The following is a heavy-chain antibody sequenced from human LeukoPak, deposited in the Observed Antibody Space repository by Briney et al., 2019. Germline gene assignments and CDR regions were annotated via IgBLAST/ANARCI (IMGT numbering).Heavy chain of an antibody. V-gene: IGHV3-21*01. CDR1: GFTVSSNY. CDR2: ISSSSGYI. J-gene: IGHJ3*02. Sequence: GGSPRLSCAASGFTVSSNYITWVRQAPGKGLEWVSSISSSSGYIYYADSVKGRFTISRDNAENSLYLQMNSLRAEDTAMYYCARAKTYSGSYNDAFDIWGQGTMVTVSS. CDR3: ARAKTYSGSYNDAFDI. D-gene: IGHD1-26*01.